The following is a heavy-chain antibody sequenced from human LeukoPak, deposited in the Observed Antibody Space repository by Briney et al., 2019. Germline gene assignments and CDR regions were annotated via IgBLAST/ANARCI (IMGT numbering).Heavy chain of an antibody. Sequence: GGSLRLSCAASGSTFSSYSMNWVRQAPGKGLEWVSSISSSSYIYYADSVKGRFTISRDNSKNTLYLQMNSLRAEDTAVYYCARGQYLYWGQGTLVTVSS. CDR1: GSTFSSYS. CDR2: ISSSSYI. J-gene: IGHJ4*02. D-gene: IGHD2/OR15-2a*01. CDR3: ARGQYLY. V-gene: IGHV3-21*01.